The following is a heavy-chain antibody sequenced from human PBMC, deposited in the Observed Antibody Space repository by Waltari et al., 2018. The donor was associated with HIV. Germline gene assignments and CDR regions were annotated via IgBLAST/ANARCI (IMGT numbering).Heavy chain of an antibody. CDR3: ARDKNYYGMDV. Sequence: EVQLVESGGGLVKPGGSLRLSCAASGFTLRSSSLHWVRQAPGKGLEWVSSISSSSSYIYYEDSVKGRFTISRDNAKNSLYLQMNSLRAEDTAVYYCARDKNYYGMDVWGQGTTVTVSS. J-gene: IGHJ6*02. CDR2: ISSSSSYI. CDR1: GFTLRSSS. V-gene: IGHV3-21*01.